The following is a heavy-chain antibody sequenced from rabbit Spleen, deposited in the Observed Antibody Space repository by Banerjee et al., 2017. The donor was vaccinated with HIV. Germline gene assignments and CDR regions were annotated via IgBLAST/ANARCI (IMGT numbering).Heavy chain of an antibody. CDR3: ARGSYSGDTNYGGYGG. Sequence: QSLEESGGDLVKPGASLTLTCTASGFSFSSSYWICWVRQAPGKGLEWSACIYSTTNYPQYASWAKGRFTISKASSTTVTLQMTSLTTADTATYFCARGSYSGDTNYGGYGGWGQGTLVTVS. D-gene: IGHD4-1*01. CDR1: GFSFSSSYW. J-gene: IGHJ3*01. CDR2: IYSTTNYP. V-gene: IGHV1S40*01.